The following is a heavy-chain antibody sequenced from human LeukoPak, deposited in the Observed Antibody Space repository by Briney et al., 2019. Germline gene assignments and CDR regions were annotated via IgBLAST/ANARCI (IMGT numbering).Heavy chain of an antibody. CDR3: VLRSGNDDAYDF. Sequence: KSGESLKISCKGSGYNFLTSWIGWVRQMPGKGLEWMGIIYPTDSDTRFSPSFQGQVTISVDKSITTAYLQWSSLKASDTAIYYCVLRSGNDDAYDFWGQGTMVTVSS. D-gene: IGHD1-1*01. CDR2: IYPTDSDT. CDR1: GYNFLTSW. J-gene: IGHJ3*01. V-gene: IGHV5-51*01.